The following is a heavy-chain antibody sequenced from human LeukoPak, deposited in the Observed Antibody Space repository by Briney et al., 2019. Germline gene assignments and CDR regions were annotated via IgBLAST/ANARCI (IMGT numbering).Heavy chain of an antibody. CDR3: SY. J-gene: IGHJ4*02. D-gene: IGHD5/OR15-5a*01. CDR2: IGDSGATT. V-gene: IGHV3-23*01. Sequence: GGSLRLSCAASGFTLSSYAMTWVRKAPGKGPEWVSDIGDSGATTYYADSVNGRFTISRDNSKNTLYLQMSSLRAEDTAVYYLSYWGKGTLVTVSS. CDR1: GFTLSSYA.